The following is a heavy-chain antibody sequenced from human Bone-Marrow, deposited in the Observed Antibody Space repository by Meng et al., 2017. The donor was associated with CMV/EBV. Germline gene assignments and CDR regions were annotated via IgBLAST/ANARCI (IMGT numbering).Heavy chain of an antibody. CDR1: GGSISTSTYD. V-gene: IGHV3-30*02. Sequence: GGSLRLSCTVSGGSISTSTYDWGWIRQPPGKGLEWVAFIRYDGSNKYYADSVKGRFTISRDNSKNTLYLQMNSLRAEDTAVYSCAKNLRGYQLLCDDWGQGTLVTVSS. CDR3: AKNLRGYQLLCDD. CDR2: IRYDGSNK. D-gene: IGHD2-2*01. J-gene: IGHJ4*02.